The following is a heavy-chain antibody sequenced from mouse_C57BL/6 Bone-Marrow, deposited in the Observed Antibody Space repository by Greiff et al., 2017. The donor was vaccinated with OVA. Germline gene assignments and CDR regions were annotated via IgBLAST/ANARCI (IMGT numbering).Heavy chain of an antibody. J-gene: IGHJ2*01. D-gene: IGHD2-3*01. Sequence: EVQLQQSGPVLVKPGASVKMSCKASGYTFTDYYMNWVKQSHGKSLEWIGVINPYNGGTSYNQKFTGKATLTVDKSSSTAYMELNSLTSEDSAVYYCARDGGYYYYFDYWGQGITLTVSS. V-gene: IGHV1-19*01. CDR1: GYTFTDYY. CDR2: INPYNGGT. CDR3: ARDGGYYYYFDY.